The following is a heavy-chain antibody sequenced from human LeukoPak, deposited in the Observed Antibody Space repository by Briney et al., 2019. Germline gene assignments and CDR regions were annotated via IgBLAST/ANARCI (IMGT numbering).Heavy chain of an antibody. Sequence: SGGSLRLSCAASGFTFSNYAMHWVRQAPGKGLEWVAIIWYDGSNKYHADSVKGRFTISRDNSKNTLYLQMNSLRAEDTALYYCARGLGYSYGYGIDYWGQGTLVTVSS. J-gene: IGHJ4*02. CDR2: IWYDGSNK. CDR3: ARGLGYSYGYGIDY. V-gene: IGHV3-33*08. D-gene: IGHD5-18*01. CDR1: GFTFSNYA.